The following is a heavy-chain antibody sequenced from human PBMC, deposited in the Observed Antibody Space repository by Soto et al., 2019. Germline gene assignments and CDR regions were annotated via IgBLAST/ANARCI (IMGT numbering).Heavy chain of an antibody. J-gene: IGHJ3*01. D-gene: IGHD7-27*01. Sequence: QVQLVESGGGVVQPGRSLRLSCAASGLTFSSYGMHWVRQAPGKGLEWVAVISYDGSNKYYADSVKGRFTISRDNSKNTLYLQMNSLRAEYTAVYYCAKDLTGDWDAFDLWGQGTMVTVSS. CDR3: AKDLTGDWDAFDL. CDR1: GLTFSSYG. V-gene: IGHV3-30*18. CDR2: ISYDGSNK.